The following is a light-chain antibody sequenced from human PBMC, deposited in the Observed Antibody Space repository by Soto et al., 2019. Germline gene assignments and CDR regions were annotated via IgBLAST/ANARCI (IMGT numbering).Light chain of an antibody. J-gene: IGKJ1*01. CDR3: QQYGSSGT. Sequence: EIVLTQSPATLSLSPGERATLSCRASQSFRGLLAWYQQKPGQAPRPLIYDAYNRATGIPPRFSGSGSGTDFTLTISRLEPEDFAVYYCQQYGSSGTFGQGTKVDIK. V-gene: IGKV3-11*01. CDR2: DAY. CDR1: QSFRGL.